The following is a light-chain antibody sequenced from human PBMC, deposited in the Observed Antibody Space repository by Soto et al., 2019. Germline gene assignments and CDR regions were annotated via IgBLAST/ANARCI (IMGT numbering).Light chain of an antibody. CDR3: QQYNSYSPT. Sequence: EIVLAQSPATLSLSPGERATLSCRASQSINNYLAWYQQKPGQAPSLLIYGASTRATGIPARFSGSGSGTDFTLTISSLHPDDFATYYCQQYNSYSPTFGQGTKVDIK. CDR1: QSINNY. V-gene: IGKV3-15*01. CDR2: GAS. J-gene: IGKJ1*01.